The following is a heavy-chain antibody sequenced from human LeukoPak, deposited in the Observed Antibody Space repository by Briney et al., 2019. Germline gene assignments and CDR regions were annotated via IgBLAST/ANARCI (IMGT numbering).Heavy chain of an antibody. CDR1: GDSFSSHY. J-gene: IGHJ3*02. CDR2: ISYIGST. Sequence: SETLSLTCAVSGDSFSSHYWTWIRQPPGKGLEWIGYISYIGSTNYNPSLKSRVTMSVDTSKNQFSLKLSSVTAADTAVYYCARVVIDCSSTSCYSPWAFDIWGQGTMVNVSS. V-gene: IGHV4-59*11. D-gene: IGHD2-2*01. CDR3: ARVVIDCSSTSCYSPWAFDI.